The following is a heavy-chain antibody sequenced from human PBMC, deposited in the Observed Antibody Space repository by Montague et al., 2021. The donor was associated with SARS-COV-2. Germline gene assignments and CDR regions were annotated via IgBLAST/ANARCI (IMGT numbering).Heavy chain of an antibody. CDR3: ARLKYTTSGGNWLDP. V-gene: IGHV3-7*01. D-gene: IGHD2-2*01. Sequence: SLRLSCAASGFTSGDYQMTWVRQAPGKGLQWVANINQDETAKTYVDSVKGRFTISRDNAKNSLILQMNSLRAEDTAMYYCARLKYTTSGGNWLDPWGQGTLVTVSS. CDR1: GFTSGDYQ. J-gene: IGHJ5*02. CDR2: INQDETAK.